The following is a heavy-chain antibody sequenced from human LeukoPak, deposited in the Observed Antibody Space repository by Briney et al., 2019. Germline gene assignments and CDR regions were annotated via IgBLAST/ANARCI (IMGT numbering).Heavy chain of an antibody. V-gene: IGHV4-61*02. CDR1: GGSISSGTYA. D-gene: IGHD3-16*01. Sequence: SETLSLTCTVSGGSISSGTYAWAWIRQPAGKGLEWIGRIYTSGSTNYNPSLKSRVTISVDTSKNQFSLKLSSVTAADTAVYYCARELGGDYFDYWGQGTLVTVSS. CDR2: IYTSGST. CDR3: ARELGGDYFDY. J-gene: IGHJ4*02.